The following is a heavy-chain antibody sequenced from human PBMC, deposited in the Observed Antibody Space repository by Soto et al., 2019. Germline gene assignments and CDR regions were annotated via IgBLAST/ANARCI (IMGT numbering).Heavy chain of an antibody. Sequence: PSETLSLTCAVSGVPIRSENWWTWVRQPPGKGLEWIAEIYYNGVTNYNPSLKSRATISVDKSKNQFSLDLYSVTAADTAVYYCAKVQKPHCSVGSCYSSFDYWGQGTLVTVS. J-gene: IGHJ4*02. CDR2: IYYNGVT. CDR1: GVPIRSENW. D-gene: IGHD2-15*01. CDR3: AKVQKPHCSVGSCYSSFDY. V-gene: IGHV4-4*02.